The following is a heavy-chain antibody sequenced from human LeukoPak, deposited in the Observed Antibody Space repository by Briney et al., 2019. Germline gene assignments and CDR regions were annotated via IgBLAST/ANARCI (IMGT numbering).Heavy chain of an antibody. J-gene: IGHJ4*02. CDR1: GFTFSSYG. CDR2: ISYDGSNK. D-gene: IGHD3-22*01. Sequence: GGSLRLSCAASGFTFSSYGMHWVRQAPGKGLEWVAVISYDGSNKYYADSVKGRFTISRDNSKNTLYLQMNSLRAEDTAVYYCAKEFYYDSSGYPSYWGQGTLVTVSS. V-gene: IGHV3-30*18. CDR3: AKEFYYDSSGYPSY.